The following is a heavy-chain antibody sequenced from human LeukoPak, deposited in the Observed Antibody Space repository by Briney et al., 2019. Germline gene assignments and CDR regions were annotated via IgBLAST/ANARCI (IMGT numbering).Heavy chain of an antibody. V-gene: IGHV4-34*01. CDR2: INHSGST. Sequence: SETLSLTCAVNGGSFSGYYWSWIRQPPGKGLEWIGEINHSGSTNYNPSLKSRVTISVDTSKNQFSLKLSSVTAADTAVYYCARGARFSGAYYFDYWGQGTLVTVSS. CDR3: ARGARFSGAYYFDY. J-gene: IGHJ4*02. D-gene: IGHD3-3*01. CDR1: GGSFSGYY.